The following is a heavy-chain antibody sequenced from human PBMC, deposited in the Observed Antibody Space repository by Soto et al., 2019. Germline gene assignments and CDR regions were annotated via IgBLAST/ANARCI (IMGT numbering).Heavy chain of an antibody. V-gene: IGHV4-34*01. CDR1: GGSFSGYY. J-gene: IGHJ4*02. CDR2: INHSGST. Sequence: QVQLQQWGAGLLKPSETLSLTCAVYGGSFSGYYWSWIRQPPGKGLEWIGEINHSGSTNYNPSLKSRVTISVDTSKNQCSLKLSSVTAADTAVYSCASWAVTKIFDYWGQGTLVTVSS. D-gene: IGHD4-17*01. CDR3: ASWAVTKIFDY.